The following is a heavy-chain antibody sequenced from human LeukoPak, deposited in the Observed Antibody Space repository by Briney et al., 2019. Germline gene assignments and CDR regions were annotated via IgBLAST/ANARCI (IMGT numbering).Heavy chain of an antibody. D-gene: IGHD3-10*02. Sequence: GGSLRLSCAASGFRFDDYAMHWVRQAPGKGLEWVSGINWNSGSIGYADSVKGRFTISRDNAKNSLYLQMNSLRAEDTAVYYCAELGITMIGGVWGKGTTVTISS. CDR2: INWNSGSI. V-gene: IGHV3-9*01. J-gene: IGHJ6*04. CDR3: AELGITMIGGV. CDR1: GFRFDDYA.